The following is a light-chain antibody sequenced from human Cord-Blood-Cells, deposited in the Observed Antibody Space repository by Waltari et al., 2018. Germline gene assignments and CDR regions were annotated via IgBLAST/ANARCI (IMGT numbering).Light chain of an antibody. CDR2: DVI. CDR3: SSYTSSSTYV. Sequence: QSALTQPASVSGCPGQSLTISCTATRSDVCCYNYVSWYQQHPGKAPTLMIYDVITRPSGVSNRFSGSKSGNTASLTISGIQAEDEADYYCSSYTSSSTYVFGTGTKVTVL. V-gene: IGLV2-14*01. CDR1: RSDVCCYNY. J-gene: IGLJ1*01.